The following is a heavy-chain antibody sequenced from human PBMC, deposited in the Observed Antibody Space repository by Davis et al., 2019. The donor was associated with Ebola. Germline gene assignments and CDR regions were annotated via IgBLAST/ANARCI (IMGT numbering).Heavy chain of an antibody. D-gene: IGHD2/OR15-2a*01. CDR3: AKETRTIVRGGMDV. Sequence: GESLKISCAASGFTFSSNAMNWVRQAPGKGLEGLEWVSSISTSGAGTYYADSVKGRFIISRDNSKNTLYLQMNSLRAEDTAIYYCAKETRTIVRGGMDVWGQGTTVTVSS. CDR1: GFTFSSNA. V-gene: IGHV3-23*01. CDR2: ISTSGAGT. J-gene: IGHJ6*02.